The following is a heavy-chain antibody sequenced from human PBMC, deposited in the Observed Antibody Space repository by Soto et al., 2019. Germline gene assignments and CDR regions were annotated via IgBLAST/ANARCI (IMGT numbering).Heavy chain of an antibody. CDR3: ARGDCSSTSCYRPLSFDY. V-gene: IGHV1-18*01. J-gene: IGHJ4*02. CDR2: ISAYNGNT. CDR1: GYTFTSYG. D-gene: IGHD2-2*01. Sequence: ASVKVSCKASGYTFTSYGISWVRQAPGQGLEWMGWISAYNGNTNYAQKLQGRVTMTTDTSTSTAYMELRSLRSDDTAVYYSARGDCSSTSCYRPLSFDYWGQGTLVTVSS.